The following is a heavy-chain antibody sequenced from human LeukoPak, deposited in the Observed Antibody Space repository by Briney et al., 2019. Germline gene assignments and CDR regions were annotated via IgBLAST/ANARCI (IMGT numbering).Heavy chain of an antibody. V-gene: IGHV4-38-2*02. CDR3: ARGRFRNGGIDY. CDR2: IYHSGST. CDR1: GYSISSGYY. J-gene: IGHJ4*02. D-gene: IGHD4-23*01. Sequence: SETLSLTCTVSGYSISSGYYWGWIRQPPGKGLEWIGSIYHSGSTYYNPSLKSRVTISVDTSKNQFSLKLSSVTAADTAVYYCARGRFRNGGIDYWGQGTLVTVSS.